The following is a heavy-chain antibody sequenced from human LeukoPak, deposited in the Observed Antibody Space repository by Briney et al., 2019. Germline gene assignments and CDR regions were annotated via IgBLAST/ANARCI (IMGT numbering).Heavy chain of an antibody. D-gene: IGHD3-22*01. Sequence: GESLKISFQGSGYRFTSYWIGWVRPMPGKGLEWMGIIFPGDSDTRYSPSFQGQVTISADKSISTAYLQWSSLKASDTAMYYCATHDSNDFDYWGQGTLVTVSS. CDR3: ATHDSNDFDY. J-gene: IGHJ4*02. CDR1: GYRFTSYW. CDR2: IFPGDSDT. V-gene: IGHV5-51*01.